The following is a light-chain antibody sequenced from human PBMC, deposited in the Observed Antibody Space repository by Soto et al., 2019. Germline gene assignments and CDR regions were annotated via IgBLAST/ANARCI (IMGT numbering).Light chain of an antibody. CDR1: QSVSSSY. V-gene: IGKV3-20*01. Sequence: ENVFTQAPGTPSFSPGGRATLSCRASQSVSSSYLAWYQQKPGQAPRLLIYGASSRATGIPDRFSGSGSGTDFTLTISRLEPEDFAVYYCQQYGSSPRITFGQGTRLEIK. CDR3: QQYGSSPRIT. J-gene: IGKJ5*01. CDR2: GAS.